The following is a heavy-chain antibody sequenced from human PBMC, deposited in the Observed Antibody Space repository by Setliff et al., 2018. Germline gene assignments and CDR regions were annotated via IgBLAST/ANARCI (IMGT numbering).Heavy chain of an antibody. CDR1: GFTFSSYA. CDR2: IFESGDRT. CDR3: RLWSGETSRDY. V-gene: IGHV3-23*01. D-gene: IGHD3-10*01. Sequence: PGGSLRLSCAASGFTFSSYAMHWVRQAPGKGLEWVAGIFESGDRTYYADSVKGRFSISRDNSKNTLYLQMNSLRADDTAVYYCRLWSGETSRDYWGQGTLVTVSS. J-gene: IGHJ4*02.